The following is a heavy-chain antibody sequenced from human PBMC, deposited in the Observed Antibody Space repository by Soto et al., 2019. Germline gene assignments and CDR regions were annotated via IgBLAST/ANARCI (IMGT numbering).Heavy chain of an antibody. CDR3: ARARLELGVQYYYYAMDA. Sequence: QVQLVQSGAEVKKPGSSVKVSCKASGGTFRSYALSWVRQAPGQGLEWMGGIIPMFGTPNYAQKFQGRVTITADESTRTAYMELSSLRSEDTAVYYCARARLELGVQYYYYAMDAWGQGTTVTVSS. CDR1: GGTFRSYA. V-gene: IGHV1-69*12. J-gene: IGHJ6*02. D-gene: IGHD1-7*01. CDR2: IIPMFGTP.